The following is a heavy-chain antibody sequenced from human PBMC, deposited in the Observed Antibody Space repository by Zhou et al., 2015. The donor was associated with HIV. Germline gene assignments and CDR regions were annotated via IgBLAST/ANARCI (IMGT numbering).Heavy chain of an antibody. CDR1: GGTFSGSD. CDR2: ITPMFDVY. CDR3: ARDRGAARPDWRYFDL. D-gene: IGHD6-6*01. J-gene: IGHJ2*01. Sequence: QILLVQSGTEVREPGSSVKVSCKASGGTFSGSDLSWVRQAPGQGLEWMGQITPMFDVYKYAERFRARLSITVDRETSAAFMELSNLTSEDTAMYYCARDRGAARPDWRYFDLWGRGTLVTVSS. V-gene: IGHV1-69*17.